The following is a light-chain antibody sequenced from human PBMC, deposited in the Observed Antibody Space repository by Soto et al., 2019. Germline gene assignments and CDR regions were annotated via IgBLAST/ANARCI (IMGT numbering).Light chain of an antibody. Sequence: PGESATLSCRASQTVSITYLTWYQQKPGQAPRLLIFGASKRATGIPDRFSGSGSGRDFTLTISGLEPEDFAVYYCQQRSNWPITFGQGTRLEI. CDR2: GAS. CDR3: QQRSNWPIT. V-gene: IGKV3D-20*02. CDR1: QTVSITY. J-gene: IGKJ5*01.